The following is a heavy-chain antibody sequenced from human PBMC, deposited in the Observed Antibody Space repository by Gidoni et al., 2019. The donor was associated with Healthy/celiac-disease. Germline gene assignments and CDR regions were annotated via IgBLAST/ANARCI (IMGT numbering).Heavy chain of an antibody. J-gene: IGHJ6*02. D-gene: IGHD1-26*01. Sequence: EVQLVESGGGLVKPGGSLRLSCAASGFTFSSYSMNWVRQAPGKGLELVSSISSSSSYIYYADSVKGRFTISRDNAKNSLYLQMNSLRAEDTAVYYCARSRSYYDYYYYGMDVWGQGTTVTVSS. CDR1: GFTFSSYS. V-gene: IGHV3-21*01. CDR2: ISSSSSYI. CDR3: ARSRSYYDYYYYGMDV.